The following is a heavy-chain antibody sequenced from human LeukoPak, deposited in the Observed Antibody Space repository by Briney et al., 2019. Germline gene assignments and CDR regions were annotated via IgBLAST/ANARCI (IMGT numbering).Heavy chain of an antibody. D-gene: IGHD2-15*01. J-gene: IGHJ4*02. V-gene: IGHV3-48*01. CDR2: ISSSSDCI. CDR1: GFTFSNYN. Sequence: GGSLRLSCAASGFTFSNYNMNWVRQAPGKGLEWISYISSSSDCIYYTDSVKGRFTISRDNARNSLYLQMNSLRAEDTAVYYCATGTYSLEKDYWGQGILATVSS. CDR3: ATGTYSLEKDY.